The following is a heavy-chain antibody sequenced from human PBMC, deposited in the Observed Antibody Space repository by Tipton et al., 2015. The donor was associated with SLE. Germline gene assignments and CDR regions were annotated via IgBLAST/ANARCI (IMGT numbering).Heavy chain of an antibody. Sequence: TLSLTCAVSGYSISSGYYWGWIRQPPGKGLEWIGSIYHSGSTYYNPSLKSRVTISVDTSKNQFSLKLSSVTAADTAVYCCARGDCSSTSCLDYWGQGTLVTVSS. D-gene: IGHD2-2*01. CDR2: IYHSGST. J-gene: IGHJ4*02. CDR3: ARGDCSSTSCLDY. CDR1: GYSISSGYY. V-gene: IGHV4-38-2*01.